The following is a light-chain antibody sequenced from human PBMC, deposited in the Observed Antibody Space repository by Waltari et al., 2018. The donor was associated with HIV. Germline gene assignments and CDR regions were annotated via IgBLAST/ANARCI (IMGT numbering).Light chain of an antibody. V-gene: IGLV1-40*01. J-gene: IGLJ2*01. CDR1: SPNTGAGND. CDR3: QSYDSSLSAYVV. Sequence: QSVLTQPPSVSGAPGQRVTLSCTGTSPNTGAGNDVHWYQQLPGTAPKLLIYANIHRPSGVPDRFSVSKSATSASLAITGLQAEDEADYFCQSYDSSLSAYVVFGGGTKLTVL. CDR2: ANI.